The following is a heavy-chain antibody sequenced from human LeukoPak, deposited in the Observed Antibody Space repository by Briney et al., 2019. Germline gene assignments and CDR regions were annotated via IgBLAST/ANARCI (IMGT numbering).Heavy chain of an antibody. CDR2: IYYSGST. V-gene: IGHV4-59*01. D-gene: IGHD3-3*02. Sequence: SETLPLTCTVSGGSISSYYWSWIRQPPGKGLEWIGYIYYSGSTNYNPSLKSRVTISVDTSKNQFSLKLSSVTAADTAVYYCARELADRYFDYWGQGTLVTVSS. J-gene: IGHJ4*02. CDR3: ARELADRYFDY. CDR1: GGSISSYY.